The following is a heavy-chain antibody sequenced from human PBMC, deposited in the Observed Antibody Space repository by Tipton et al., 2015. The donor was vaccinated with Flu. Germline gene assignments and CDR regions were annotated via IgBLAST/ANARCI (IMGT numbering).Heavy chain of an antibody. D-gene: IGHD3-3*01. CDR1: GGSISSYY. V-gene: IGHV4-59*01. J-gene: IGHJ6*02. Sequence: TLSLTCTVSGGSISSYYWSWIRQPPGKGLEWIGYIYYSGSTNYNPSLKSRVTISVDTSKNQFSLKLSSVTAVDTAVYYCAREAPYYDFWSGPSYGMDVWGQGTTVTVSS. CDR2: IYYSGST. CDR3: AREAPYYDFWSGPSYGMDV.